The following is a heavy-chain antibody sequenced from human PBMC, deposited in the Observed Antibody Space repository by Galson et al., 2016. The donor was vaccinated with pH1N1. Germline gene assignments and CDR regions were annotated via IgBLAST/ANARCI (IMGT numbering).Heavy chain of an antibody. CDR1: GFSLTTSGVG. J-gene: IGHJ4*02. CDR3: AHSVYDYIWGNYRGNYFDH. V-gene: IGHV2-5*02. D-gene: IGHD3-16*02. CDR2: IYWDDDK. Sequence: PALVKPTQTLTLTCTFSGFSLTTSGVGVGWIRQPPGKALEWLALIYWDDDKRYSSSLKSRLTITKDTSTNQVVLTMTNMVPVDAATYYCAHSVYDYIWGNYRGNYFDHWGQGTLVTVSS.